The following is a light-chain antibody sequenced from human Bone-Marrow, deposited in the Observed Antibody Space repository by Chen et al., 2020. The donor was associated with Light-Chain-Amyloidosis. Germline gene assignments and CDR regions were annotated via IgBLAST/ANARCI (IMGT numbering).Light chain of an antibody. J-gene: IGLJ1*01. Sequence: QSALTQPASVPGSPGQSIPISCTGTSSDVGGDNHVSWYQQHPAKAPKLMIYEVTNRPSWVPDRFSGSKSDNTASLTISGLQTEDEADYFCSSYTITNTLVFGSGTRVTVL. CDR3: SSYTITNTLV. CDR1: SSDVGGDNH. CDR2: EVT. V-gene: IGLV2-14*01.